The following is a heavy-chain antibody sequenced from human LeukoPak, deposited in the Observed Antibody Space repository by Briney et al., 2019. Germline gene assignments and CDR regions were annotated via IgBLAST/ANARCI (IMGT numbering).Heavy chain of an antibody. Sequence: SETLSLTCTVSGGSVISGSYYWSWIRQPPGKGLEWIGYVSHSGNTNYNPSLKSRVTISKDTSKNQFSLDLSSVTAADTAVYYCVREHDWGDFDFWGQGTLVTVSS. V-gene: IGHV4-61*01. CDR3: VREHDWGDFDF. CDR2: VSHSGNT. D-gene: IGHD3-9*01. J-gene: IGHJ4*02. CDR1: GGSVISGSYY.